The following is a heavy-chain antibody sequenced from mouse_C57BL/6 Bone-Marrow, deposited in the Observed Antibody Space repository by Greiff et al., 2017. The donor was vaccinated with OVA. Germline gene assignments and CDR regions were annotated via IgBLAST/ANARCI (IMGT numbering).Heavy chain of an antibody. CDR3: ARNYGSSYGYFDV. J-gene: IGHJ1*03. D-gene: IGHD1-1*01. CDR1: GFTFSDYG. V-gene: IGHV5-17*01. CDR2: ISSGSSTI. Sequence: DVKLVESGGGLVKPGGSLKLSCAASGFTFSDYGMHWVRQAPEKGLEWVAYISSGSSTIYYADTVKGRFTISRDNAKNTLFLQMTSLRSEDTAMYYCARNYGSSYGYFDVWGTGTTVTVSS.